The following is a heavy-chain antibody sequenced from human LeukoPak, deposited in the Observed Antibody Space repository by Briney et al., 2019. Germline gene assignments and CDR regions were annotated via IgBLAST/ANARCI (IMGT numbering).Heavy chain of an antibody. J-gene: IGHJ6*03. CDR3: AKGRSAHTTANYYMDV. V-gene: IGHV3-9*01. CDR1: GLTFDDYA. D-gene: IGHD2-21*02. Sequence: PGGSLRLSCAASGLTFDDYAMHWVRQAPGKGLEWVLGISWNSGSIGYAGSVKGRFTISRDNAKNSLSLQMNSLRAEDTALYYCAKGRSAHTTANYYMDVWGKGTTVTVPS. CDR2: ISWNSGSI.